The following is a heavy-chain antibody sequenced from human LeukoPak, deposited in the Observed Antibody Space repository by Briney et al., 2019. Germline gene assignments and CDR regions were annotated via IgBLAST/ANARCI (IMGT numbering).Heavy chain of an antibody. Sequence: GASVKVSCKASGYTFTSYAMNWVRQAPGQGLEWMGWINTNTGNPTYAQGFTGRFVFSLDTSVSTAYLQISSLKAEDTAVYYCGFKDGTGELFPPDYWGQGTLVTVSS. D-gene: IGHD7-27*01. V-gene: IGHV7-4-1*02. J-gene: IGHJ4*02. CDR3: GFKDGTGELFPPDY. CDR2: INTNTGNP. CDR1: GYTFTSYA.